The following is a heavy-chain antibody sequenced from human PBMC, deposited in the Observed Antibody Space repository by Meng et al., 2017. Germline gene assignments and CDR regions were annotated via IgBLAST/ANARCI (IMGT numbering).Heavy chain of an antibody. CDR3: ARVDSSGYYYVMGY. CDR2: ISSSSSYI. J-gene: IGHJ4*02. V-gene: IGHV3-21*01. CDR1: GFTFSSYS. D-gene: IGHD3-22*01. Sequence: GGSLRLSCAASGFTFSSYSMNWVRQAPGKGLEWVSSISSSSSYIYYADSVKGRFTISRDNAKNSLYLQMNSLRAEDTAVYYCARVDSSGYYYVMGYWGQGTLVTVSS.